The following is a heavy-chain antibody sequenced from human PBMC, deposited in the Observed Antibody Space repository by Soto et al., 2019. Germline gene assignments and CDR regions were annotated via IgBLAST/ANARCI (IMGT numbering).Heavy chain of an antibody. Sequence: ETLSLTCTVSGGSISSYYWSWIRQPPGKGLEWIGYIYYSGSTNYNPSLKSRVTISVDTSKNQFSLKLSSVTAADTAVYYCARDDLSVVQLWVGGMDVWGQGTTVTVSS. CDR1: GGSISSYY. J-gene: IGHJ6*02. CDR3: ARDDLSVVQLWVGGMDV. V-gene: IGHV4-59*01. D-gene: IGHD5-18*01. CDR2: IYYSGST.